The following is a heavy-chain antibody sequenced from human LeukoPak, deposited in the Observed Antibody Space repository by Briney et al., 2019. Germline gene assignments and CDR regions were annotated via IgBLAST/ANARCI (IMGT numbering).Heavy chain of an antibody. D-gene: IGHD6-19*01. CDR3: ARGVISYSSGWFKDY. CDR2: INHSGST. CDR1: GGSFSGYY. Sequence: PSETLSLTCAVYGGSFSGYYWSWIRQPPGKGLEWIGEINHSGSTNYNPSLKSRVTISVDTSKNQFSLKLSSVTAADTAVYCCARGVISYSSGWFKDYGGQGTLVTVSS. J-gene: IGHJ4*02. V-gene: IGHV4-34*01.